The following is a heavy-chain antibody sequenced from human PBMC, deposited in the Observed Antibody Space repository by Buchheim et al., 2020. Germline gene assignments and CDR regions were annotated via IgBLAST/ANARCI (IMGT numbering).Heavy chain of an antibody. J-gene: IGHJ4*02. CDR2: ISSSGSTI. CDR1: GFTFSSYE. V-gene: IGHV3-48*03. CDR3: ARDHYDFWSGTGLDYFDY. D-gene: IGHD3-3*01. Sequence: EVQLVESGGGLVQPGGSLRLSCAASGFTFSSYEMNWVRQAPGKGLEWVSYISSSGSTIYYADSVKGRFTISRDNAKNSLYLQMNSLRAEDTAVYYCARDHYDFWSGTGLDYFDYWGQGTL.